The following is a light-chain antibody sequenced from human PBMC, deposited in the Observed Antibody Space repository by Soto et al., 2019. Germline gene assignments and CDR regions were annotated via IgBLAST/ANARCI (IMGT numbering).Light chain of an antibody. Sequence: EIVLTQSPGTLSLSPGERATLSCRASQSVSNNYLAWYQQKPGQAPRLLIYGASNRATGIPDRFSGSGSGTDFTLTISRLEPEDFAVYYCQQYNNWPHTFGQGTKLDI. CDR1: QSVSNNY. V-gene: IGKV3-20*01. CDR3: QQYNNWPHT. J-gene: IGKJ2*01. CDR2: GAS.